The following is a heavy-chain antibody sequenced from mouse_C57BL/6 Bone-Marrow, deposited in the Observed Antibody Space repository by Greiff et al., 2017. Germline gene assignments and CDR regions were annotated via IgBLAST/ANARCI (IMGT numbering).Heavy chain of an antibody. J-gene: IGHJ3*01. CDR3: ARSYYDYDTWFAY. CDR1: GFTFSSYA. D-gene: IGHD2-4*01. Sequence: EVKLMESGGGLVKPGGSLKLSCAASGFTFSSYAMSWVRQTPEKRLEWVATISDGGSYTYYPDNVKGRFTISRDNAKNNLYLQMSHLKSEDTAMYYCARSYYDYDTWFAYWGQGTLVTVSA. CDR2: ISDGGSYT. V-gene: IGHV5-4*03.